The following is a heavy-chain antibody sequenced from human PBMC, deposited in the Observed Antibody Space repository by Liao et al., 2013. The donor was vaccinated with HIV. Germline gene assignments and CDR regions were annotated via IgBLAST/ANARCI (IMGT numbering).Heavy chain of an antibody. V-gene: IGHV4-34*01. CDR2: INHSGST. CDR1: GGSFSGYY. D-gene: IGHD3-10*01. Sequence: QVQLQQWGAGLLKPSETLSLTCAVYGGSFSGYYWSWIRQPPGKGLEWIGEINHSGSTNYNPSLKSRVTISVDTSKNQFSLKLSSVTAADTAVYYCARGKITMVRGVIKVYFDYWGQGTLVTVSS. CDR3: ARGKITMVRGVIKVYFDY. J-gene: IGHJ4*02.